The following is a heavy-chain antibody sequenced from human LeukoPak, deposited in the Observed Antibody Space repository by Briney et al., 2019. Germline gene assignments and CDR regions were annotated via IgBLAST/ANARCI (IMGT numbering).Heavy chain of an antibody. D-gene: IGHD3-10*01. V-gene: IGHV4-30-2*01. J-gene: IGHJ4*02. CDR2: IYHSGST. Sequence: SETLSLTCAVSGGSISSGGYSWSWIRQPPGKGLEWIGYIYHSGSTYYNPSLKSRVTISVDSSKNQFSLKLSSVTAADTAVYYCARAATMVREYDYWGQGTLVTVSS. CDR1: GGSISSGGYS. CDR3: ARAATMVREYDY.